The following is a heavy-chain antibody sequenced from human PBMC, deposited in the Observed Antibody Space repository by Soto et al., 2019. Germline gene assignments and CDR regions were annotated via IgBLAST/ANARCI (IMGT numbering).Heavy chain of an antibody. Sequence: QVQLQESGPGLVKPSQTLSLTCTVSGGSISSGGYYWSWIRQHPGKGLEWIGYIYYSGSTYYNPSLKSRVTITVDTSKNQFSLKLSSVTAADTAVYYCARGPCDGDCYSLRVPWGQGNLVTVSS. D-gene: IGHD2-21*02. V-gene: IGHV4-31*03. J-gene: IGHJ5*02. CDR2: IYYSGST. CDR1: GGSISSGGYY. CDR3: ARGPCDGDCYSLRVP.